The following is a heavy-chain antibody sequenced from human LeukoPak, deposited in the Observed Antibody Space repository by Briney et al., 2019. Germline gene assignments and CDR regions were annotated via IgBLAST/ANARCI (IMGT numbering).Heavy chain of an antibody. Sequence: GESLRLSCAASGFIFGNAWMTWVRQAPGKGLEWVGRMESNPAGGRVDYAAPLKGRFTISRDGSKNTLYLQINVLRTDDTAVYYCTTLSHDIHYWGQGTLVTVSS. CDR3: TTLSHDIHY. D-gene: IGHD3-9*01. CDR1: GFIFGNAW. CDR2: MESNPAGGRV. J-gene: IGHJ4*02. V-gene: IGHV3-15*04.